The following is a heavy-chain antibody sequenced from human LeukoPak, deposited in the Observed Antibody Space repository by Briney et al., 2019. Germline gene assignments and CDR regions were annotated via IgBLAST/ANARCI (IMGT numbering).Heavy chain of an antibody. CDR1: GFTFSDYY. V-gene: IGHV3-11*01. CDR3: ARDHAVWISENAFDI. D-gene: IGHD1-1*01. J-gene: IGHJ3*02. CDR2: ISSSGSTI. Sequence: GGSLRLSCAASGFTFSDYYMSWIRQAPGKGLEWVSYISSSGSTIYYADSVKGRFTISRDNAKNSLYLQMNSLRAEDTAVYYCARDHAVWISENAFDIWGQGTMVTVSS.